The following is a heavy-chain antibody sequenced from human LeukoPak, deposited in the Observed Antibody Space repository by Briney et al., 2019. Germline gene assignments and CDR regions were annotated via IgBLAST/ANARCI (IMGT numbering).Heavy chain of an antibody. Sequence: PSETLSLTCTVSGDSISSSSYYWGWIRQPPGKGLEWIGSIYYSGSTYYNPSLKSRVTISVDTSKNQFSLKLSSVTAADTAVYYCARDIAGSFDYRGQGNLVTVSS. V-gene: IGHV4-39*07. CDR3: ARDIAGSFDY. CDR2: IYYSGST. CDR1: GDSISSSSYY. J-gene: IGHJ4*02. D-gene: IGHD1-14*01.